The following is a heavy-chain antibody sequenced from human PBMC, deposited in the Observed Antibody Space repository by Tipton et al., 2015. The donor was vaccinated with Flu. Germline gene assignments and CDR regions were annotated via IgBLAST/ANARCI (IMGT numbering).Heavy chain of an antibody. CDR2: LSDSGSTI. V-gene: IGHV3-11*01. D-gene: IGHD3-3*01. CDR1: GFTFSDYY. J-gene: IGHJ6*02. CDR3: ARDHPPSITVLGEITDYFGMDV. Sequence: FLRLSCAASGFTFSDYYMSWIRQVPGKGLEWLSHLSDSGSTINYADSVEGRFTISRDNAKNSLYLQMNSLRAEDTAVYYCARDHPPSITVLGEITDYFGMDVWGQGTTVTVSS.